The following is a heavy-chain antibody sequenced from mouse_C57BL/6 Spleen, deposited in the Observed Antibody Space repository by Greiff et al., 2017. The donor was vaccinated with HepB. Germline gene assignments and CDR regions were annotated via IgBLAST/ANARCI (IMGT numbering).Heavy chain of an antibody. CDR3: ARGRDWFAY. V-gene: IGHV7-3*01. CDR1: GFTLTDYY. CDR2: IRNKANGYTT. J-gene: IGHJ3*01. Sequence: EVQRVESGGGLVQPGGSLSLSCAASGFTLTDYYMSWVRQPPGKALEWLGFIRNKANGYTTEYSASVKGRFTISRDNSQSILYLQMNALRAEDSATYYCARGRDWFAYWGQGTLVTVSA.